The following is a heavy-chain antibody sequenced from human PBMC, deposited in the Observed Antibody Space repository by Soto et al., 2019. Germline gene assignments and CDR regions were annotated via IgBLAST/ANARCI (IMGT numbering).Heavy chain of an antibody. D-gene: IGHD3-10*01. CDR3: ARGLILWFGELSRRGGYYYYMDV. J-gene: IGHJ6*03. Sequence: QVQLQQWGAGLLKPSETLSLTCAVYGGSLSGYQWSWVRQTPGKGLEWIGEINDSGNINYNPSLKSRVPLFLDNPKKQISLKLSSVTAADSAVYYCARGLILWFGELSRRGGYYYYMDVWGKGTTVTVSS. CDR2: INDSGNI. V-gene: IGHV4-34*01. CDR1: GGSLSGYQ.